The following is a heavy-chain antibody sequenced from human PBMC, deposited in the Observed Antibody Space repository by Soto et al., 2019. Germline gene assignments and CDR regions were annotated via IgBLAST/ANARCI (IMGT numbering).Heavy chain of an antibody. CDR3: ARDLRNPAGRFAP. CDR1: GGSFSGYY. CDR2: INHSGST. Sequence: SETLSLTCAVYGGSFSGYYWTWIRQPPGTGLEWIGEINHSGSTNYNPSLKSRVTISVDTSKNQFSLKLTSVTAADTAVYYCARDLRNPAGRFAPWGQGTLVTVSS. J-gene: IGHJ5*02. V-gene: IGHV4-34*01.